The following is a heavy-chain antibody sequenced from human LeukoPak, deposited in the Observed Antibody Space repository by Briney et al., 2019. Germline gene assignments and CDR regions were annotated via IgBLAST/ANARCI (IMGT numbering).Heavy chain of an antibody. Sequence: PSETLSLTCTVSGYSISSGYYWGWIRQPPGKGLEWIGSIYYSGNTYYNPSLKSRVTISVDTSKNQFSLKVSSVTAADTSVYYCAREGSGGNIDAFDIWGQGTMVAVSS. CDR1: GYSISSGYY. CDR2: IYYSGNT. J-gene: IGHJ3*02. D-gene: IGHD4-23*01. CDR3: AREGSGGNIDAFDI. V-gene: IGHV4-38-2*02.